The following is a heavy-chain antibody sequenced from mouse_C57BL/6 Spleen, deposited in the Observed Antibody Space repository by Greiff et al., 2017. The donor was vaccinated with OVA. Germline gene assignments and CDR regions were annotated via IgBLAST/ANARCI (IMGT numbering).Heavy chain of an antibody. D-gene: IGHD1-1*01. CDR3: ATAYYGSSYGY. V-gene: IGHV1-39*01. CDR2: INPNYGTT. Sequence: EVKLMESGPELVKPGASVKISCKASGYSFTDYNMNWVKQSNGKSLEWIGVINPNYGTTSYNQKFKGKATLHVDQSSLTAYMLLTSLTSEDSAVYYWATAYYGSSYGYWGQGTTLTVSS. CDR1: GYSFTDYN. J-gene: IGHJ2*01.